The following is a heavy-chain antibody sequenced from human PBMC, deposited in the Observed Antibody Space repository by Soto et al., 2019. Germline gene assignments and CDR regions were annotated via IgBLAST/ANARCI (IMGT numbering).Heavy chain of an antibody. CDR3: GRVAVGNTYLFDY. V-gene: IGHV3-21*06. Sequence: TGGSLRLSCAASGFIFSIYSMQWVRQAPGKGLEWVSSISSGSDYIFYTDSVKGRFTISKDNTKNSVHLQMNNLRAEDTGVYYCGRVAVGNTYLFDYWGQGTLVTGSS. D-gene: IGHD1-26*01. CDR1: GFIFSIYS. CDR2: ISSGSDYI. J-gene: IGHJ4*02.